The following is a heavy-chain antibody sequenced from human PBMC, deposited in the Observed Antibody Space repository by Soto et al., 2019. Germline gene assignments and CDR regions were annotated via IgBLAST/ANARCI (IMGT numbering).Heavy chain of an antibody. V-gene: IGHV3-23*01. J-gene: IGHJ4*02. Sequence: EVQLLESGGGLVQPGGSLRLSCAASGFTFSSYAMSWVRQAPGKGLEWVSAISGSGGSTYYADYVKGRFTISRDNSKNTLYLQMNSLRAEDTAVYYCARADMVATTYFDYWGQGTLVTVSS. CDR2: ISGSGGST. CDR1: GFTFSSYA. CDR3: ARADMVATTYFDY. D-gene: IGHD5-12*01.